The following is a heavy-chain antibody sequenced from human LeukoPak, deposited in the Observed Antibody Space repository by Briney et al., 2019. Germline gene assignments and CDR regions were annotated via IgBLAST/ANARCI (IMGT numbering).Heavy chain of an antibody. CDR2: IKSKTDGGTT. CDR1: GFTFSNAW. Sequence: GSLRLSCAASGFTFSNAWMSWVRQAPGKGLEWIGRIKSKTDGGTTDYAAPMKDRFTISRDDPKNTLYLQMNSLKTEDTAVYYCTADSSGGFGSWGQGTLVTVSS. J-gene: IGHJ4*02. D-gene: IGHD2-15*01. CDR3: TADSSGGFGS. V-gene: IGHV3-15*01.